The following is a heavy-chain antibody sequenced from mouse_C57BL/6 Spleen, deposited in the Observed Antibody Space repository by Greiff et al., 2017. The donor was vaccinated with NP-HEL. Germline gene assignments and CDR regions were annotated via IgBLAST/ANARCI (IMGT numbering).Heavy chain of an antibody. J-gene: IGHJ2*01. D-gene: IGHD2-5*01. V-gene: IGHV1-15*01. CDR3: TRSIVTYFDY. Sequence: QVQLQQSGAELVRPGASVTLSCKASGYTFTDYEMHWVKQTPVHGLEWIGAIDPETGGTAYNQKFKGKAILTADKSSSTAYMELRSLTSEDSAVYYCTRSIVTYFDYWGQCTTLTVSS. CDR2: IDPETGGT. CDR1: GYTFTDYE.